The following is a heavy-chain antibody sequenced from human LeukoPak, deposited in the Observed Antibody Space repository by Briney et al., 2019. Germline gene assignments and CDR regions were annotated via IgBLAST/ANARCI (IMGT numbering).Heavy chain of an antibody. V-gene: IGHV1-8*01. CDR2: MNPNSGNT. CDR1: GYTFTSYD. Sequence: ASVKVSCKASGYTFTSYDINWVRQATGQGLEWMGWMNPNSGNTGYAQKFQGRVTMTRSTSISTAYMELSSLRSEDTAVYYCASHITYYYDSSGYHGDDYWGQGTLVTVSS. J-gene: IGHJ4*02. D-gene: IGHD3-22*01. CDR3: ASHITYYYDSSGYHGDDY.